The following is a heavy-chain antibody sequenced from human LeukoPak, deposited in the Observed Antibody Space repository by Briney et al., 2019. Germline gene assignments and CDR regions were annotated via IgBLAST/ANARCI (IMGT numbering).Heavy chain of an antibody. D-gene: IGHD3-22*01. Sequence: PGGSLRLSCAASGFTFSSYAMSWVRQAPGKGLEWASAISGSGGGTYYADSVKGRFTISRDNSKNTLYLQMNSLRAEDTAVYYCAKDREQDYYDSSGYGFDYWGQGTLVTVSS. CDR1: GFTFSSYA. CDR3: AKDREQDYYDSSGYGFDY. V-gene: IGHV3-23*01. CDR2: ISGSGGGT. J-gene: IGHJ4*02.